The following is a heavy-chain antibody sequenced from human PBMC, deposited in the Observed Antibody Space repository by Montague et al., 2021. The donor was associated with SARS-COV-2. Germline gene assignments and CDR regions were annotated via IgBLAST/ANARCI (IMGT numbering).Heavy chain of an antibody. V-gene: IGHV4-34*01. J-gene: IGHJ6*03. Sequence: SETLSLTCAVYGGSFSGYYWTWIRRPPGKGLEWIGESNQSGSTNYRPYLKSRVTISVDTSKNQFSLKLTSVTAADTAVYYCARGLSGSRSGGWVPVALFDFYHYMDVWGKGTTVIVSS. CDR3: ARGLSGSRSGGWVPVALFDFYHYMDV. CDR2: SNQSGST. D-gene: IGHD6-25*01. CDR1: GGSFSGYY.